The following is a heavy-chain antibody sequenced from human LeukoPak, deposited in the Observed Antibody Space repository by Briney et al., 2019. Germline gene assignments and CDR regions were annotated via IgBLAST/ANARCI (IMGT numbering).Heavy chain of an antibody. CDR1: GFSFSNYA. D-gene: IGHD2-2*01. J-gene: IGHJ4*02. Sequence: GGSLRLSCAASGFSFSNYAMSWVRQAPGKGLEWVSYISSSGTSIYYADSVKGRFTISRDNAKNSLYLQMNSLRADDTAVYYCARRYCSSTSCLIDYWGQGTLVTVSS. V-gene: IGHV3-48*03. CDR2: ISSSGTSI. CDR3: ARRYCSSTSCLIDY.